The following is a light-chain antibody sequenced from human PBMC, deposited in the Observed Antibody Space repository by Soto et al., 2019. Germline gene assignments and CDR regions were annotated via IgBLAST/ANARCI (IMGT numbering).Light chain of an antibody. CDR3: QQSYTTPQLS. J-gene: IGKJ4*01. CDR1: QSISSW. V-gene: IGKV1-39*01. Sequence: DIKMTQSPSSLSASVGDRVTITCRASQSISSWLAWYQQKPGKAPKLLIYAASNLQSGVPPRFSGSGSGTDFTLTISSLQPEDFATYYCQQSYTTPQLSFGGGTNVDIK. CDR2: AAS.